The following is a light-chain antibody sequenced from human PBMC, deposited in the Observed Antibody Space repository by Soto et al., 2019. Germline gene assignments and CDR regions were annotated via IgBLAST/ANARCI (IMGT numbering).Light chain of an antibody. Sequence: QSALTQPSSVSASPGQSITISCTGTSSDVGASNYVSWYQQHPGKAPKLMIYEVSNRPSGVSNPFSGSKSGSTASLTISGLKAEDEADYYCSSYTSSSTLAYVFGTGTKVTVL. J-gene: IGLJ1*01. V-gene: IGLV2-14*01. CDR1: SSDVGASNY. CDR3: SSYTSSSTLAYV. CDR2: EVS.